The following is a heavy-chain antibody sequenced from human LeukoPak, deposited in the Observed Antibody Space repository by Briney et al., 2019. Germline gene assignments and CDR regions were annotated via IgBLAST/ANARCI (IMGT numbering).Heavy chain of an antibody. V-gene: IGHV3-23*01. CDR2: ITDSGGTT. Sequence: PGGSLRLSCAASGFTFSSYAMSWVRQAPGKGLEWVSTITDSGGTTYADSVKGRFTISRDNSKNTLYLQMNSLRDEDTAVYYCAKVPYSDYGAGRPPFMDVWGHGTTVAISS. CDR1: GFTFSSYA. D-gene: IGHD3-10*01. J-gene: IGHJ6*02. CDR3: AKVPYSDYGAGRPPFMDV.